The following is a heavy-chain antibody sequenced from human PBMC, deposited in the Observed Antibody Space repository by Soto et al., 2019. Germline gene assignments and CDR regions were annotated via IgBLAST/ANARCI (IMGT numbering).Heavy chain of an antibody. CDR3: ARGGSSSSYYYYGMDV. D-gene: IGHD6-6*01. V-gene: IGHV3-21*01. Sequence: GGSLRLSCAASGFTFSSYSMNWVRQALGKGLEWVSSISSSSSYIYYADSVKGRFTISRDNAKNSLYLQMNSLRAEDTAVYYCARGGSSSSYYYYGMDVWGQGTTVTVSS. J-gene: IGHJ6*02. CDR1: GFTFSSYS. CDR2: ISSSSSYI.